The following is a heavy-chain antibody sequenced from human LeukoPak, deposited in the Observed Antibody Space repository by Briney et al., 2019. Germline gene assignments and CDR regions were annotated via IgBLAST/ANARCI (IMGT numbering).Heavy chain of an antibody. CDR1: GGSISSYY. J-gene: IGHJ4*02. CDR2: IYYSGST. Sequence: SETLSLTCTVSGGSISSYYWNWIRQPPGKGLEWSGYIYYSGSTNYNPSLKSRVTISVDTSKKQFSLRLSSLTAADTAVYYCAREEGIAAAGALEYWGQGILVTVSS. D-gene: IGHD6-13*01. CDR3: AREEGIAAAGALEY. V-gene: IGHV4-59*01.